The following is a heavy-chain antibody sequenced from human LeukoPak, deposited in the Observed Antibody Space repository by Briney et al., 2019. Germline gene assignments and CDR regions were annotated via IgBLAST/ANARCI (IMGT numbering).Heavy chain of an antibody. CDR2: IHYSGST. Sequence: PSETLSLTCTVSGYSISSYYWSWIRQPPGKGLEWIGYIHYSGSTSYNPSLKSRVTISVDTSKNQISLKVRSATAADTAVYYCARTTEDCSSTSCYQYWFDPWGQGTLVTVSS. D-gene: IGHD2-2*01. CDR3: ARTTEDCSSTSCYQYWFDP. J-gene: IGHJ5*02. V-gene: IGHV4-59*01. CDR1: GYSISSYY.